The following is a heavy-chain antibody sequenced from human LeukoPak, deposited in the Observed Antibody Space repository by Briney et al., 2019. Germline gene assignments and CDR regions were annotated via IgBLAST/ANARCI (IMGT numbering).Heavy chain of an antibody. CDR1: GYSISSGYY. CDR2: IYHSGST. D-gene: IGHD5-18*01. Sequence: PSETLSLTCTVSGYSISSGYYWGWIRQPPGKGLEWIGSIYHSGSTYYNPSLKSRVTISVDTSKNQFSLKLSSVTAADTAVCYCARGSGGYSYGNDSYYYYYYMDVWGKGTTITISS. J-gene: IGHJ6*03. V-gene: IGHV4-38-2*02. CDR3: ARGSGGYSYGNDSYYYYYYMDV.